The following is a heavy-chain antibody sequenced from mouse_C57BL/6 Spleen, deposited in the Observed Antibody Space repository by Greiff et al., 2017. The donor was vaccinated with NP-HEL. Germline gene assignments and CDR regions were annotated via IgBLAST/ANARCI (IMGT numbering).Heavy chain of an antibody. Sequence: QVQLQQPGAELVMPGASVKLSCKASGYTFTSYWMHWVKQRPGHGLEWIGEIDPSDSYTNYNHKFKGKSTLTVDKSSSTAYMQLSSLTAEDSAVYYWARSALWYFDVGGTGTTVTVSS. V-gene: IGHV1-69*01. CDR1: GYTFTSYW. CDR3: ARSALWYFDV. J-gene: IGHJ1*03. CDR2: IDPSDSYT.